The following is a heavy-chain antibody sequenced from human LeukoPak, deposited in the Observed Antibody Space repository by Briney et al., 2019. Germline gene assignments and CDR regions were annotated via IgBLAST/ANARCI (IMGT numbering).Heavy chain of an antibody. Sequence: GESLKISWKGSGYSFTKYWIGWVRQMPGKGLEWMVLIYPDDSDTRYSPSFQGQVTISADKSISTAYLQWSSLKASDTAMYYCARHTNPQMYNWFDPWGQGTLVTASS. CDR2: IYPDDSDT. J-gene: IGHJ5*02. V-gene: IGHV5-51*01. D-gene: IGHD5-24*01. CDR3: ARHTNPQMYNWFDP. CDR1: GYSFTKYW.